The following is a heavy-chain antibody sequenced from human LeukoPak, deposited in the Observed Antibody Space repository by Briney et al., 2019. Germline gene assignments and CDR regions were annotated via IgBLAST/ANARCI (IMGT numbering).Heavy chain of an antibody. Sequence: PGGSLRLSCSASGFTFSTYAMHWVRQAPGKGLEYVSAISSDGDSTYNADSVKGRFTISRDNSKNTLYLQMSSLRTEDTAVYYCVRGGELLIDVWGQGTLVTVSS. J-gene: IGHJ4*02. CDR1: GFTFSTYA. CDR3: VRGGELLIDV. CDR2: ISSDGDST. V-gene: IGHV3-64D*09. D-gene: IGHD1-26*01.